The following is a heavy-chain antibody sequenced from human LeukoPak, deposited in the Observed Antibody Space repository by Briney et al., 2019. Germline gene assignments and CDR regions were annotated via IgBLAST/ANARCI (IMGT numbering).Heavy chain of an antibody. D-gene: IGHD1-26*01. J-gene: IGHJ4*02. CDR3: ARDPGYSGSYQSVGVFDY. V-gene: IGHV1-8*01. CDR1: GYTFTSYD. Sequence: ASVKVSCKASGYTFTSYDINWVRQATGQGLEWMGWMNPKSGNTGYAQKFQGRVTMTTDTSTSTAYMELRSLRSDDTAVYYCARDPGYSGSYQSVGVFDYWGQGTLVTVSS. CDR2: MNPKSGNT.